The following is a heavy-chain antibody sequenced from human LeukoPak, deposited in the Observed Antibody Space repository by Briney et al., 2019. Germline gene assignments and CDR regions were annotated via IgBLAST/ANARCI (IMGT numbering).Heavy chain of an antibody. V-gene: IGHV4-34*01. J-gene: IGHJ4*02. Sequence: SETLSLTCGVYGGSLSDYYWTWIRQLPGKGLEWIGEVNHSGRTNYNPSLKSRVIISVDTSKNQFSLKLSSVTAADTAVYYCARGRLYYDILTRTRYFDYWGQGTLVTVSS. CDR1: GGSLSDYY. D-gene: IGHD3-9*01. CDR3: ARGRLYYDILTRTRYFDY. CDR2: VNHSGRT.